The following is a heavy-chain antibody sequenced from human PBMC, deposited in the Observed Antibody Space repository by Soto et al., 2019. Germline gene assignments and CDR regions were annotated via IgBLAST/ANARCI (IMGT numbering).Heavy chain of an antibody. CDR2: LSVGGDRT. CDR3: AKWDGYGDS. J-gene: IGHJ5*01. D-gene: IGHD5-12*01. CDR1: GFTFSTNS. V-gene: IGHV3-23*01. Sequence: PXESLRLSFAACGFTFSTNSMAWVRQTPGKGLEWVSGLSVGGDRTFYLESVKGRFTISSDTSKNVVYLQMNSLRADDTAVYFSAKWDGYGDSWGQGTLVTVSS.